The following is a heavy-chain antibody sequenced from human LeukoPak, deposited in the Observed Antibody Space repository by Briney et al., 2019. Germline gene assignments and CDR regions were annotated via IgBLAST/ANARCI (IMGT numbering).Heavy chain of an antibody. CDR3: ARDTPGVVAGTPDAFDI. V-gene: IGHV1-46*01. D-gene: IGHD6-19*01. CDR2: INPSGGST. J-gene: IGHJ3*02. Sequence: GASVKVSCKASGGTFSSYAISWVRQAPGQGLEWMGIINPSGGSTSYAQKFQGRVTMTRDTSTSTVYMELSSLRSEDTAVYYCARDTPGVVAGTPDAFDIWGQGTMVTVSS. CDR1: GGTFSSYA.